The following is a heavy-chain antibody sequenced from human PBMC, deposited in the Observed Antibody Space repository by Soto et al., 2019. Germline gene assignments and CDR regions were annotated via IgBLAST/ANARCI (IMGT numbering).Heavy chain of an antibody. CDR1: GFSFSDYY. J-gene: IGHJ4*01. Sequence: GGSLRLSCAASGFSFSDYYMTWIRQAPGQGLEWVSYISSRSGTIFYADSVKGRSTLSRDNSKNSMYLQMNSLRAEDTAVYYCAREVDRALVGSPHYFDYWGQGTLVTVSS. CDR2: ISSRSGTI. D-gene: IGHD5-18*01. CDR3: AREVDRALVGSPHYFDY. V-gene: IGHV3-11*01.